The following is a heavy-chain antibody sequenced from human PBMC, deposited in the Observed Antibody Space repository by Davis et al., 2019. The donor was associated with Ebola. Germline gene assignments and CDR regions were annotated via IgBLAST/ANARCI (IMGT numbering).Heavy chain of an antibody. CDR2: INGDGSSA. Sequence: HTGGSLRLSCAASGFSFSNHWMHWVRQAPGKGLVWVSGINGDGSSASSADSVKGRFIASRDNAKNTLYLEMSSLRVDDTAVYYCARDRGWLDAFDLWGRGTLVTISS. CDR3: ARDRGWLDAFDL. V-gene: IGHV3-74*01. D-gene: IGHD6-19*01. CDR1: GFSFSNHW. J-gene: IGHJ3*01.